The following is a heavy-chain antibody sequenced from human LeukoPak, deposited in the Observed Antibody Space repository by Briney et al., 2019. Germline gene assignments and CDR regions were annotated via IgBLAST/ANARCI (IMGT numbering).Heavy chain of an antibody. CDR1: GFTFSSYG. CDR3: ATRGSYDAFDI. Sequence: GRSLRLSCAASGFTFSSYGMHWVRQAPGRGLEWVAVISYDGSNKYYADSVKGRFTISRDNSKNTLYLQMNSLRAEDTAVYYCATRGSYDAFDIWGQGTMVTVSS. D-gene: IGHD3-10*01. CDR2: ISYDGSNK. V-gene: IGHV3-30*03. J-gene: IGHJ3*02.